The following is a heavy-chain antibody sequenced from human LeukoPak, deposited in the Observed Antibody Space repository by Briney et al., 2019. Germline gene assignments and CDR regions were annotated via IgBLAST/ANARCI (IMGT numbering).Heavy chain of an antibody. Sequence: SETLSLTCAVYGGSFSGYYWSWIRQPPGKGLEWIGEINHSGSTNYNPSLKSRVTISVDTTKNQFSLKLSSVTAADTAVYYCARGNRYSYGYFGYFDYWGQGTLVTVSS. CDR1: GGSFSGYY. CDR3: ARGNRYSYGYFGYFDY. CDR2: INHSGST. V-gene: IGHV4-34*01. D-gene: IGHD5-18*01. J-gene: IGHJ4*02.